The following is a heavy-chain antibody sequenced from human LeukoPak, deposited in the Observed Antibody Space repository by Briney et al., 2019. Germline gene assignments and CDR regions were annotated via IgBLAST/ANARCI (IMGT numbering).Heavy chain of an antibody. Sequence: NPGGSLRLSCAASGFTFSSYSMNWVRQAPGKGLEWVSSISSSSYIYYADSVKGRFTISRDNAKNSLYLQMNSLRAEDTAVYYCARVSCSGGSCRFDYWGQGTLVTVSS. J-gene: IGHJ4*02. CDR3: ARVSCSGGSCRFDY. CDR2: ISSSSYI. CDR1: GFTFSSYS. V-gene: IGHV3-21*01. D-gene: IGHD2-15*01.